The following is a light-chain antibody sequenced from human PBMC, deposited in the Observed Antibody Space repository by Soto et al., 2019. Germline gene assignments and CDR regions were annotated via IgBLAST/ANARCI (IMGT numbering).Light chain of an antibody. J-gene: IGLJ3*02. CDR2: EVS. V-gene: IGLV2-8*01. CDR1: NSDVGGYNY. CDR3: NSYAGSNNWV. Sequence: QSALTQPPSASGSPGQSVTISCTGTNSDVGGYNYVSWYQHHPGKAPRLMTYEVSKRPSGVPDRFSGSKSANTASLTVSGLQAEDEADYYCNSYAGSNNWVFGGGTKVTVL.